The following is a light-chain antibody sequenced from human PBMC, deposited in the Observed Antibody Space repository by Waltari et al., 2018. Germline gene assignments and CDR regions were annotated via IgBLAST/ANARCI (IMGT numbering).Light chain of an antibody. CDR3: QQYHEWPPLA. CDR2: GAS. Sequence: EIVVTQTPATLSVSPGERATLFCRASHNVRNKLAWYQQELGQAHRLLIYGASIRTTDCPTRFSGGGSETEFALTITNVQPEDFAIYYCQQYHEWPPLAFGQGTRLEI. CDR1: HNVRNK. V-gene: IGKV3-15*01. J-gene: IGKJ5*01.